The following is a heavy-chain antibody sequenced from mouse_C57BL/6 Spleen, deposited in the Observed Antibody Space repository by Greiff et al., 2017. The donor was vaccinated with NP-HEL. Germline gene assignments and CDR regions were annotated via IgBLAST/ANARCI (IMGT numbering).Heavy chain of an antibody. J-gene: IGHJ2*01. CDR3: VRQGNWAYFDY. V-gene: IGHV10-1*01. Sequence: VQLQQSGGGLVQPKGSLKLSCAASGFSFNTYAMNWVRQAPGKGLEWVARIRSKSNNYATYYADSVKDRFTISRDDSESMLYLQMNNLKTEYTAMYYCVRQGNWAYFDYWGQGTTLTVSS. D-gene: IGHD4-1*02. CDR2: IRSKSNNYAT. CDR1: GFSFNTYA.